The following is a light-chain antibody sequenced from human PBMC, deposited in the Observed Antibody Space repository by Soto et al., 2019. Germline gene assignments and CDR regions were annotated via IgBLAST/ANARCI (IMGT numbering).Light chain of an antibody. CDR2: RAS. CDR1: QNIYSN. J-gene: IGKJ1*01. CDR3: LQSHNLWA. V-gene: IGKV3-15*01. Sequence: IVMTQSPATLSVSPGERVTLSCRASQNIYSNIAWYQQRPGQAPRLLIYRASTRATGVPARFSGSGSGTDFTLTISSLQSEDFTVYSCLQSHNLWACGQETKVNI.